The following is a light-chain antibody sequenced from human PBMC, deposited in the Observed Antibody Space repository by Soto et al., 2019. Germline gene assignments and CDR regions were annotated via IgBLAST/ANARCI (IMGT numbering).Light chain of an antibody. J-gene: IGKJ4*01. V-gene: IGKV3-15*01. Sequence: ETVMTQSPATLSVSSGETATLSCRASRSVRSNLAWYQQKPGQAPRLLIYGASTRATGIPARFSGSGSGTEFTLTISSLQSEDSAIYYCQQYKDWPPLTFGGGTKVEI. CDR1: RSVRSN. CDR3: QQYKDWPPLT. CDR2: GAS.